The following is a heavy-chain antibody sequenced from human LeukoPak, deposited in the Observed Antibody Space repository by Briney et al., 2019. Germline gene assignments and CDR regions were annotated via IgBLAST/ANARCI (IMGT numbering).Heavy chain of an antibody. CDR2: FDPEDGET. CDR3: ATRLRYLDAFDI. Sequence: ASVKVSCKVSGYTLTELSMHWVRQAPGKGLEWMGGFDPEDGETIYAQKFQGRVTMTEDTSTDTAYMELSSLRSEDTAVYYCATRLRYLDAFDIWGQGTMVTVSS. D-gene: IGHD3-9*01. V-gene: IGHV1-24*01. J-gene: IGHJ3*02. CDR1: GYTLTELS.